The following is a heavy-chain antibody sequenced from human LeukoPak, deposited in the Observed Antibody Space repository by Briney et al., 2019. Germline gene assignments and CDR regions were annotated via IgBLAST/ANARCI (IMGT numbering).Heavy chain of an antibody. Sequence: GGSLRLSCAASGFTFDDYGMSWVRQAPGKGLEWVSGINWNGGSTGYADSVKGRFTISRDNAKNSLYLQMNSLRAEDTALYYCAREVVAATRNYYYYMDVWGKGTTVTVSS. D-gene: IGHD2-15*01. CDR2: INWNGGST. CDR1: GFTFDDYG. CDR3: AREVVAATRNYYYYMDV. V-gene: IGHV3-20*04. J-gene: IGHJ6*03.